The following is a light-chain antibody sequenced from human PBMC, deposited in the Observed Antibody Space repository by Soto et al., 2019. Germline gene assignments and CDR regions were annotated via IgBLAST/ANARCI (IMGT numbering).Light chain of an antibody. V-gene: IGLV1-44*01. CDR3: AAWDDSLNGVL. Sequence: QSVLTQPPSASGTPGQSVTVSCSGSSSNIGSNTVTWYQQLPGTPPILLLYGNDERPSGVPDRFSGSKSGTSASLAISGLQSEDEADYYCAAWDDSLNGVLFGGGTKVTVL. CDR1: SSNIGSNT. J-gene: IGLJ2*01. CDR2: GND.